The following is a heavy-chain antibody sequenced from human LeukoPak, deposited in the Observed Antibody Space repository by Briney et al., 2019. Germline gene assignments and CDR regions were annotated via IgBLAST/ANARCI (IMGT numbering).Heavy chain of an antibody. V-gene: IGHV3-48*01. CDR1: GLTFSSYS. D-gene: IGHD1-14*01. Sequence: GGSLRLSCAASGLTFSSYSMNWVRQAPGKGLEWVSYISSSSSTIYYADSVKGRFTISRDNAKNSLYLQMNSLRAEDTAVYYCASSEVGSPNDYWGQGTLVTVSS. J-gene: IGHJ4*02. CDR2: ISSSSSTI. CDR3: ASSEVGSPNDY.